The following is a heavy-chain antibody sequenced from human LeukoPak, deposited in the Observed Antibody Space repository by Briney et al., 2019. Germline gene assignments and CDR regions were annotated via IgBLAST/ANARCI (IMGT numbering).Heavy chain of an antibody. D-gene: IGHD3-3*01. V-gene: IGHV3-7*01. J-gene: IGHJ4*02. CDR3: VRRGYSSFDY. Sequence: GGSLRLSCAASGFIFSTSWMSWVRQAPGKGLEWVANIKQGGSQKHYVDSVKGRFTISRDNSKNVLHLKMNSLGAEDTAVYYCVRRGYSSFDYWGQGTLVTVSS. CDR1: GFIFSTSW. CDR2: IKQGGSQK.